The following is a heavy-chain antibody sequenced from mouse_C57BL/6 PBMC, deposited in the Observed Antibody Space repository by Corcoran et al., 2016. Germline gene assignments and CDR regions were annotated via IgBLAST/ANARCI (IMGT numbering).Heavy chain of an antibody. V-gene: IGHV1-81*01. CDR1: GYTFTSYG. CDR2: IYPRSGNT. CDR3: ARRSSSPLYAMDY. J-gene: IGHJ4*01. Sequence: QVQLQQSGAELARPGASVKLSCKAYGYTFTSYGISWVKQRTGQGLEWIGEIYPRSGNTYYNEKFKGKATLTADKSSSTAYMELRSLTSEDSAVYFCARRSSSPLYAMDYWGQGTSVTVSS. D-gene: IGHD3-1*01.